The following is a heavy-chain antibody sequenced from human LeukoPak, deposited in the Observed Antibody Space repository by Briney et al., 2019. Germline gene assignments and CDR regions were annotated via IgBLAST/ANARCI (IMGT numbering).Heavy chain of an antibody. V-gene: IGHV4-59*01. CDR3: ARQAPYNWNSPGAFEI. J-gene: IGHJ3*02. CDR2: IYYSGST. D-gene: IGHD1-7*01. Sequence: SETLSLTCIVSGGSISSYYWSWIRQPPRKGLEWIGYIYYSGSTNYNPSLKSRVTISVDTPKNQFSLKLSSVTAADTAVYYCARQAPYNWNSPGAFEIWGQGTMVTVSS. CDR1: GGSISSYY.